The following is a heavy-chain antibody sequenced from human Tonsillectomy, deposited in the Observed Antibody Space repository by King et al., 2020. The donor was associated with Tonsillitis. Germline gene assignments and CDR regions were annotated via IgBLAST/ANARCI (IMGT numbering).Heavy chain of an antibody. V-gene: IGHV4-61*02. CDR1: GGSISSAIYY. CDR2: IYTRGST. CDR3: AREYYKFSFDP. Sequence: VQLQESGPGLVKPSQTLSLTCTVSGGSISSAIYYWSWIRQPAGKGLEWIGRIYTRGSTNINSSLKSRVTISVDTSKNQISLRLTSVTAADTAVYYCAREYYKFSFDPWGQGTLVTVSS. J-gene: IGHJ5*02. D-gene: IGHD3/OR15-3a*01.